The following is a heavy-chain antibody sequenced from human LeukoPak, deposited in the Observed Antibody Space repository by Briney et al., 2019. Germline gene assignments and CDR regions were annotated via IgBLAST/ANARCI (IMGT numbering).Heavy chain of an antibody. J-gene: IGHJ5*02. CDR3: AMQQLGAPSQSWFDP. V-gene: IGHV4-61*02. CDR1: GGSISSGSYY. Sequence: PSQTLSLTCTVSGGSISSGSYYWSWIRQPAGTGLEWIGRIYTSGSTNYNPSLKSRVTISVDTSKNQFSLKLSSVTAADTAVYYCAMQQLGAPSQSWFDPWGQGTLVTVSS. D-gene: IGHD6-13*01. CDR2: IYTSGST.